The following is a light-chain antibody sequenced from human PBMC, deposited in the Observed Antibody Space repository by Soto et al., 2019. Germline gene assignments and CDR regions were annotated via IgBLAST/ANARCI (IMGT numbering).Light chain of an antibody. Sequence: QSALTQPRSVSGSPGQSVTISCFGTGGDVGGYNYVSWYQQHPGKAPQLMIYDVTKRPSGVPDRFSGSKSGNTASLTISGLQAEDEADYYCCSYAGSNLHYVFGLGTKVTVL. CDR3: CSYAGSNLHYV. CDR1: GGDVGGYNY. V-gene: IGLV2-11*01. J-gene: IGLJ1*01. CDR2: DVT.